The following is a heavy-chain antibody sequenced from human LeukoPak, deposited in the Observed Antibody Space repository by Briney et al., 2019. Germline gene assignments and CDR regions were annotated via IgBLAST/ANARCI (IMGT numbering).Heavy chain of an antibody. CDR1: GFTFSSYG. D-gene: IGHD3-10*01. CDR2: IRYDGSNK. CDR3: AKDQGSGSYGFDP. V-gene: IGHV3-30*02. Sequence: GGSLRLSCAASGFTFSSYGMHWVRQAPGKGLEWVAFIRYDGSNKYYADSVKGRFTISRDNSKNTLYLQMNSLRAEDTAVYYCAKDQGSGSYGFDPWGQGTLVTVSS. J-gene: IGHJ5*02.